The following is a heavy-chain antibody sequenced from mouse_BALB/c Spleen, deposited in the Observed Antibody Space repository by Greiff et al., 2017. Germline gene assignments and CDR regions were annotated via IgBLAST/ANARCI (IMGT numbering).Heavy chain of an antibody. V-gene: IGHV5-6-5*01. CDR2: ISSGGST. CDR3: ARGDYDYPAWFAY. Sequence: EVQLVESGGGLVKPGGSLKLSCAASGFTFSSYAMSWVRQTPEKRLEWVASISSGGSTYYPDSVKGRFTISRDNARNILYLQMSSLRSEDTAMYYCARGDYDYPAWFAYWGQGTLVTVSA. CDR1: GFTFSSYA. J-gene: IGHJ3*01. D-gene: IGHD2-4*01.